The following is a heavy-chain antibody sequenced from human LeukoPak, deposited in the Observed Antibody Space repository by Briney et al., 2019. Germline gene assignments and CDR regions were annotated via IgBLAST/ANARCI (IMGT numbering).Heavy chain of an antibody. CDR3: ARQGYSAYEILDY. D-gene: IGHD5-12*01. Sequence: SVTLSLPCTVSGHSIRSYYGSWNPQPPGKGLEWLGYIYYSGSPNYSPSLKSRLTIAVDTSKNQISLRLSSVTAAGMSVYYCARQGYSAYEILDYWGQGTLVTVSS. CDR1: GHSIRSYY. V-gene: IGHV4-59*08. J-gene: IGHJ4*02. CDR2: IYYSGSP.